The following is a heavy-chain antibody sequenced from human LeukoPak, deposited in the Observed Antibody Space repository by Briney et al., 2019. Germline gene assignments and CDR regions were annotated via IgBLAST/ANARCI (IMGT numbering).Heavy chain of an antibody. V-gene: IGHV3-11*04. J-gene: IGHJ4*02. CDR2: ISSSGSTI. CDR3: ARCRNDYSNYGQDY. CDR1: GFTFSDYY. Sequence: GGSLRLSCAASGFTFSDYYMSWIRQAPGKGLEWVSYISSSGSTIYYADSVKGRFTISRDNAKNSLYLQMYSLRAEDTAVYYCARCRNDYSNYGQDYWGQGTLVTVSS. D-gene: IGHD4-11*01.